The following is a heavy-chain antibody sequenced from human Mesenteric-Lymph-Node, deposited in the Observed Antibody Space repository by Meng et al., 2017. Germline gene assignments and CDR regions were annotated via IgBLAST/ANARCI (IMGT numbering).Heavy chain of an antibody. D-gene: IGHD3-22*01. CDR3: ARAGWDSSGYLDY. V-gene: IGHV1-8*01. CDR2: MNPNSGNT. CDR1: GYTFTSYD. J-gene: IGHJ4*02. Sequence: ASVKVSCKASGYTFTSYDINWVRQATGQGLEWMGWMNPNSGNTGYAQKFQGRVTMTTDTSTSTAYMELRSLRSDDTAVYYCARAGWDSSGYLDYWGQGTLVTVSS.